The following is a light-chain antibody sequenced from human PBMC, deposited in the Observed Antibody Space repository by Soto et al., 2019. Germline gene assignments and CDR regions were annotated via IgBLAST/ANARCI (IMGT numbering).Light chain of an antibody. CDR1: QSVSSN. Sequence: ETVMTQSPATLSLSPGERVTLSCRASQSVSSNLAWYQQKPRQAPRLLIYRAYTRATGIPARFSGSGSGTEFTLTISSLESEDFAVYYCQQHNNWPLTFGGGTKVEIK. CDR3: QQHNNWPLT. CDR2: RAY. J-gene: IGKJ4*01. V-gene: IGKV3-15*01.